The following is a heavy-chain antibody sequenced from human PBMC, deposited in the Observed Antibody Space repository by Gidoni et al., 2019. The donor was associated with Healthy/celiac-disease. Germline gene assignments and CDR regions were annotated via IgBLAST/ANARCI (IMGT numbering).Heavy chain of an antibody. CDR2: IRSKAYGGTT. CDR1: GFTFGDYA. J-gene: IGHJ6*02. CDR3: TSITTTRAYYYYGMDV. D-gene: IGHD1-1*01. V-gene: IGHV3-49*03. Sequence: EVQLVESGGGLVQPGRSLRLSCTASGFTFGDYAMSWFRQAPGKGLGWVGFIRSKAYGGTTEYAASVKGRFTISRDDSKSIAYLQMNSLKTEDTAVYYCTSITTTRAYYYYGMDVWGQGTTVTVSS.